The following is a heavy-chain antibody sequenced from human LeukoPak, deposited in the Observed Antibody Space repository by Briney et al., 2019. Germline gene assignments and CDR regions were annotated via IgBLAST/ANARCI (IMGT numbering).Heavy chain of an antibody. Sequence: PGGSLRLSCAASGFTFSSYAMHWVRQAPGKGLEWVAVISYDGSNKYYADSVKGRFTISRDNSKNTPYLQMNSLRAEDTAVYYCARSTTTVTTHAFDIWGQGTMVTVSS. CDR2: ISYDGSNK. CDR1: GFTFSSYA. J-gene: IGHJ3*02. D-gene: IGHD4-17*01. V-gene: IGHV3-30*04. CDR3: ARSTTTVTTHAFDI.